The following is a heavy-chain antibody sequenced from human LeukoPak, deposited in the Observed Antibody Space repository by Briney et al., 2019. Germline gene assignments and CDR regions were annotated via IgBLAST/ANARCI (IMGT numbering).Heavy chain of an antibody. CDR2: INHSGST. D-gene: IGHD3-10*01. CDR1: GGSFSGYY. CDR3: ARGPKGYYGSGSYRLVVYFDY. Sequence: SETLSLTCAVYGGSFSGYYWTWIRQPPGKGLEWIGEINHSGSTNYNPSLKSRVTISVDTSKNQFSLKLSSVTAADTAVYYCARGPKGYYGSGSYRLVVYFDYWGQGTLVTVSS. J-gene: IGHJ4*02. V-gene: IGHV4-34*01.